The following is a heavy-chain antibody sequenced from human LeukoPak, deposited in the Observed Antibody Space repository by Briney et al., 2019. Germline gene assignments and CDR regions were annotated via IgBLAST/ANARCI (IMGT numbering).Heavy chain of an antibody. CDR3: ARGLRAARLAS. Sequence: SETLSLTCAVSGGSFSGYYWSWIRQPPGKGLEWIGEMNESGGTTYNPSLKSRVTMSVDPSKNQLSLKLTSVTAADAAVYYCARGLRAARLASWGQGTLVTVSS. CDR2: MNESGGT. J-gene: IGHJ5*02. CDR1: GGSFSGYY. D-gene: IGHD6-6*01. V-gene: IGHV4-34*01.